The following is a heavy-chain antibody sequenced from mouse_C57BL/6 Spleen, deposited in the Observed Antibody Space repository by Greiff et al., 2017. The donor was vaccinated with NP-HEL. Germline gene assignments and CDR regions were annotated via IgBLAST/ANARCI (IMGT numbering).Heavy chain of an antibody. Sequence: VQLQQSGAELVRPGTSVKVSCKASGYAFTNYLIEWVKQRPGQGLEWIGVINPGSGGTNYNEKFKGKATLTADKSSSTAYMQLSSLTSEDSAVYLCARGAGTRAMDYWGQGTSVTVSS. D-gene: IGHD4-1*01. V-gene: IGHV1-54*01. CDR1: GYAFTNYL. CDR3: ARGAGTRAMDY. J-gene: IGHJ4*01. CDR2: INPGSGGT.